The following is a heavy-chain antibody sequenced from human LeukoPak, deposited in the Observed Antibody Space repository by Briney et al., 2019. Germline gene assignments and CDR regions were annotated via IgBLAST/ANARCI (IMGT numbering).Heavy chain of an antibody. CDR3: ASDSPYYGMDV. CDR1: GFPFSSYW. Sequence: GSLRLSCAASGFPFSSYWMHWVSQVPGKGLLWVSRINSDGSATIYADSVRGRFTISRDNAKNTLYLQMSGLRVDDTAVYHCASDSPYYGMDVWGQGTTVTVSS. V-gene: IGHV3-74*01. CDR2: INSDGSAT. J-gene: IGHJ6*02.